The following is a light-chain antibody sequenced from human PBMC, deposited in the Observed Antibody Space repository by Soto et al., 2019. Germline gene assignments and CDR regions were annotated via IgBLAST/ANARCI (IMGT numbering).Light chain of an antibody. CDR1: SSDVGGYIY. CDR2: DVT. J-gene: IGLJ1*01. Sequence: QSVLTQPASVSGSPGQSITISCTGTSSDVGGYIYISWYQQHPGKAPKLIIYDVTNRPPGVSNRFSGSKSGNTASLTISGLQTEDEADYYCSSYTFSTLVFATGTKVTVL. V-gene: IGLV2-14*03. CDR3: SSYTFSTLV.